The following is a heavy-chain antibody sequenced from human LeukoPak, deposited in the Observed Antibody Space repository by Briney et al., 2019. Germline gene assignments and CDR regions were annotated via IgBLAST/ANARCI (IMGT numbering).Heavy chain of an antibody. Sequence: GGSLRLSCVASGFTFSSHGMHWVRQAPGKGLEWVAFIRYDGSNKYYADSVKGRFTISRDNSKNTLYLQMNSLRAEGTAVYYCARDEFGYCSGGTCFTFDYWGQGTLVTVSS. CDR2: IRYDGSNK. V-gene: IGHV3-30*02. CDR3: ARDEFGYCSGGTCFTFDY. D-gene: IGHD2-15*01. CDR1: GFTFSSHG. J-gene: IGHJ4*02.